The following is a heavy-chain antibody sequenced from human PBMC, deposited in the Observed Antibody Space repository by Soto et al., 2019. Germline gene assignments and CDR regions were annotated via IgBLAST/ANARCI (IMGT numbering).Heavy chain of an antibody. Sequence: ASVKVSCKASGYTFTSYGISWVRQAPGQGLEWMGWISAYNGNTNYAQKLQGRVTMTTDTSTSTAYMELRSLRSDDTAVYYCARGSTPFRYYDFWSGYYIAIYYFDYWGQGTLVTVSS. J-gene: IGHJ4*02. CDR3: ARGSTPFRYYDFWSGYYIAIYYFDY. CDR1: GYTFTSYG. CDR2: ISAYNGNT. D-gene: IGHD3-3*01. V-gene: IGHV1-18*01.